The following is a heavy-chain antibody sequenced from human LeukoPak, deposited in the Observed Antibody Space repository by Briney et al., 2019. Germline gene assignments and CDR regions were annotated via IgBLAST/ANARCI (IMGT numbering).Heavy chain of an antibody. CDR1: GFSVGAYN. V-gene: IGHV3-21*01. CDR3: ARDPSSDRFQYFDQ. Sequence: GESLRLSCRASGFSVGAYNMNWVRQAPGKGLEWVSCISNTYSDIYYADSVRGRFTVSRDNAVNSLFLQMDSLTVEDTAVYYCARDPSSDRFQYFDQWGQGVLVTVSS. CDR2: ISNTYSDI. D-gene: IGHD3-22*01. J-gene: IGHJ4*02.